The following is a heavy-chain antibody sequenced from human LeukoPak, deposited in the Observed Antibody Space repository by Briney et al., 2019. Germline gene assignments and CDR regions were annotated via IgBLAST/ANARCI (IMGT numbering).Heavy chain of an antibody. J-gene: IGHJ4*02. Sequence: VASVKVSCKVSGYSLSEISVHWIRQVPGRGLEWMGSFETEDGEPLYAQKFQGRVTMTEDTSTDTAYMELSSLRSEDTALYYCAKDIGFAAAGSDGFDYWGQGTLVTVSS. D-gene: IGHD6-13*01. CDR2: FETEDGEP. CDR3: AKDIGFAAAGSDGFDY. V-gene: IGHV1-24*01. CDR1: GYSLSEIS.